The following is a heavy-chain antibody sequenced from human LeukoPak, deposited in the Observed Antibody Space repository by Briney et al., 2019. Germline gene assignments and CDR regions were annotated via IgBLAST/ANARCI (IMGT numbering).Heavy chain of an antibody. J-gene: IGHJ6*02. CDR1: GGSISSYY. V-gene: IGHV4-59*01. Sequence: SETLSLTCTVSGGSISSYYWSWIRQPPGKGLEWIGYIYYSGGTNYNPSLKSRVTISVDTSKNQFSLKLSSVTAADTAVYYCAREAVRGLYYGMDVWGQGTTVTVSS. D-gene: IGHD3-10*01. CDR3: AREAVRGLYYGMDV. CDR2: IYYSGGT.